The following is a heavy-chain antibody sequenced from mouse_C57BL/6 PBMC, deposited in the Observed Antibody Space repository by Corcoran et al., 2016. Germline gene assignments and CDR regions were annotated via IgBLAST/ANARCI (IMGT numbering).Heavy chain of an antibody. Sequence: QIQLVQSGPELKKPGETVKISCKASGYTFTTYGMSWVKQAPGKGLKWMGWINTYSGVPTYADDFKGRFAFSLETSASTAYLQINNLKNEDTATYFCARGDTRYFDVWGTGTTVTVSS. CDR1: GYTFTTYG. J-gene: IGHJ1*03. V-gene: IGHV9-3*01. D-gene: IGHD2-12*01. CDR3: ARGDTRYFDV. CDR2: INTYSGVP.